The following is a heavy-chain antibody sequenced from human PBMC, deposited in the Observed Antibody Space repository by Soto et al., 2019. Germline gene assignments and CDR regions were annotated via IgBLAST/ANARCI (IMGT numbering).Heavy chain of an antibody. D-gene: IGHD3-9*01. J-gene: IGHJ6*03. Sequence: SETLSLTCTVSGGSISSYYWSWIRQPPGKGLEWIGYIYYSGSTNYNPSLKSRVTISVDTSKNQFSLKLSSVTAADTAVYYCARDSNPQGYFDWLLHRPDYYYYMDVWGKGTTVTVSS. CDR3: ARDSNPQGYFDWLLHRPDYYYYMDV. V-gene: IGHV4-59*01. CDR2: IYYSGST. CDR1: GGSISSYY.